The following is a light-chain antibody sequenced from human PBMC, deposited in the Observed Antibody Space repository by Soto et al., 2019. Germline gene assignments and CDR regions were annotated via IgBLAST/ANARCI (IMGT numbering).Light chain of an antibody. Sequence: QSVLTQPRSVSGSPGQSVTISCTGTSSDVGGFNSVSWYQQHPGKAPKLMIYVVNKRPSGVPDRFSGSKSGSTASLTISGLQAEDEADYYCCSYAGSYSYAFATGTKVTVL. CDR3: CSYAGSYSYA. V-gene: IGLV2-11*01. CDR1: SSDVGGFNS. CDR2: VVN. J-gene: IGLJ1*01.